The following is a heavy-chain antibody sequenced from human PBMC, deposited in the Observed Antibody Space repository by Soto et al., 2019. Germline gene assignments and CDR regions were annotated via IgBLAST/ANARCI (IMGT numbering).Heavy chain of an antibody. D-gene: IGHD2-15*01. J-gene: IGHJ5*02. Sequence: SETLSLTCTVSGGSISSYYWSWIRQPPGKGLEWIGYIYYSGSTNYNPSLKSRVTISVDTSKNQFSLKLSSVTAADTAVYYCARDMRVYCSGGSCYRYNWFDPWGQGTLVTVSS. CDR3: ARDMRVYCSGGSCYRYNWFDP. V-gene: IGHV4-59*12. CDR1: GGSISSYY. CDR2: IYYSGST.